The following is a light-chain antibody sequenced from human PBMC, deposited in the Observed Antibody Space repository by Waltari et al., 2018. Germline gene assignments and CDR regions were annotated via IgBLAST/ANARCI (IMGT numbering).Light chain of an antibody. Sequence: DIQMTQSPSSLSASVGDSITITCRASQSVSNYLNWYQQKPGKPPKLLIFGSSSLQSAVPSRFSGSGSGTDFTLTIRSLQPEDFATYYCQQTYSVLYTFGQGTKLRI. CDR3: QQTYSVLYT. CDR1: QSVSNY. J-gene: IGKJ2*01. CDR2: GSS. V-gene: IGKV1-39*01.